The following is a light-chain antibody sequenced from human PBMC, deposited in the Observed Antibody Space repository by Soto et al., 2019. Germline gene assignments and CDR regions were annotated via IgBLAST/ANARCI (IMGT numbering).Light chain of an antibody. CDR2: QTS. Sequence: EIGLTQSPSTLSLSPGERATLSCRASQSVSSYLAWYQQKPGQAPRLLIYQTSNRATGIPERFSGSGSGTDFTLTISSLEPEDFAVYYCQQYGTSPITFGQGTRLEIK. CDR1: QSVSSY. J-gene: IGKJ5*01. V-gene: IGKV3-20*01. CDR3: QQYGTSPIT.